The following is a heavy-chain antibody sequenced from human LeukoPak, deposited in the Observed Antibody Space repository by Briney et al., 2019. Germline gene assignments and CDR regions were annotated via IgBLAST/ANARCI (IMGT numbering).Heavy chain of an antibody. CDR3: AIMHGYYDGSGYWVQ. D-gene: IGHD3-22*01. J-gene: IGHJ4*02. Sequence: GGSLRLSCAASGFDFDYYGMCWVRQTPGKGLEWVSTISARGGRTYYADSVKGRFTISRDDSMNTVHLQMNSLRDEDSAVYYCAIMHGYYDGSGYWVQWGQGTLVTVSS. CDR1: GFDFDYYG. V-gene: IGHV3-23*01. CDR2: ISARGGRT.